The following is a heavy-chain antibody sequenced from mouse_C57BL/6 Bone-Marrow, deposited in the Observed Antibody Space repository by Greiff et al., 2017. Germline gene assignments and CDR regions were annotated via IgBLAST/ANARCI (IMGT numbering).Heavy chain of an antibody. D-gene: IGHD1-1*01. Sequence: QVQLQQSGPELVKPGASVKLSCKASGYTFTSYDINWVKPRPGQGLEWIGWIYPRDGSNKYNEKFKGKATLTVDTSSSTAYMELHSLTSEDSAVYFCARSGYYEDYWGQGTTLTVSS. CDR2: IYPRDGSN. V-gene: IGHV1-85*01. J-gene: IGHJ2*01. CDR3: ARSGYYEDY. CDR1: GYTFTSYD.